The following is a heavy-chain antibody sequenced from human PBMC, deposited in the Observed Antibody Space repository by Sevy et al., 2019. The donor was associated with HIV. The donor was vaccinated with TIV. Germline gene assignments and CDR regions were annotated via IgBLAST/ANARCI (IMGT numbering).Heavy chain of an antibody. CDR2: IIYDGSKK. V-gene: IGHV3-30-3*01. D-gene: IGHD4-17*01. CDR3: ARDQHDYAGNVRTGWFDP. J-gene: IGHJ5*02. Sequence: GGSLRLSCAASGFTFSSYAMHWVRQAPGKGLEWVADIIYDGSKKYYADSVKGRFTISRDNSKNTLYLQMNSLRAEDTAVYYCARDQHDYAGNVRTGWFDPWGQGTLLTVSS. CDR1: GFTFSSYA.